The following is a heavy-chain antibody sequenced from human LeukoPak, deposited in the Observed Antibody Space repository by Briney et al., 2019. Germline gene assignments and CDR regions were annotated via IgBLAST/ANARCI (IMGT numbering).Heavy chain of an antibody. D-gene: IGHD3-22*01. J-gene: IGHJ3*02. V-gene: IGHV3-7*01. CDR1: RFTFSSYW. Sequence: GGSLRLSCAASRFTFSSYWMSWVRQAPGKGLEWVANIKGDGTEKYYVDSVEGRFTISRDNAKNSLYLQMNSLRAEDTAVYYCARNRYYYDTSGYYYGGGAFDIWGQGTMVTVSS. CDR3: ARNRYYYDTSGYYYGGGAFDI. CDR2: IKGDGTEK.